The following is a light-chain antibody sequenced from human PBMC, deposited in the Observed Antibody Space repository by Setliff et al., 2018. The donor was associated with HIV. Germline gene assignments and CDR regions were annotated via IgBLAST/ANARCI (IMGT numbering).Light chain of an antibody. Sequence: QSALAQPASVSGSPGQSITISCTGTNSDVGGYNYVSWYQQYPGKAPKLVIYDVTIRPSGVSNRFSGSKSGHTASLTISGLQAEDEGDYYCYSYTAGTSYVFGGGTKGTVL. CDR3: YSYTAGTSYV. CDR1: NSDVGGYNY. CDR2: DVT. V-gene: IGLV2-14*03. J-gene: IGLJ1*01.